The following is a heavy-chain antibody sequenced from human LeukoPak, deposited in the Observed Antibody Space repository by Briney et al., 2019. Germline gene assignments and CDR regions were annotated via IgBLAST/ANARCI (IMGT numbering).Heavy chain of an antibody. D-gene: IGHD1-14*01. V-gene: IGHV3-7*01. CDR1: GFTFSSHW. CDR2: INQNGSEI. Sequence: PGGSLRLSCAASGFTFSSHWMSWVRQAPGKGLEWVANINQNGSEIYYVDSVKGRFTISRDNAKNSLYLQMNTLRAEDTALYYCARDPLTQNDYWGQGTLVTVSS. CDR3: ARDPLTQNDY. J-gene: IGHJ4*02.